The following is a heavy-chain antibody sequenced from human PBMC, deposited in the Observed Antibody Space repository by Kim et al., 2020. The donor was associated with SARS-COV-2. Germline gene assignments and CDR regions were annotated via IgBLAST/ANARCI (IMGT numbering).Heavy chain of an antibody. CDR2: INPSSGGI. J-gene: IGHJ4*02. Sequence: ASVKVSCKASGYTFTDYYIHWVRQAPGQGLQWLGWINPSSGGIHYSPEFQFRVTLTRDTSISTAYLELSGLRSDDTAVYYCAKNIGDGKDDLDFWGQGTL. CDR3: AKNIGDGKDDLDF. CDR1: GYTFTDYY. D-gene: IGHD4-17*01. V-gene: IGHV1-2*02.